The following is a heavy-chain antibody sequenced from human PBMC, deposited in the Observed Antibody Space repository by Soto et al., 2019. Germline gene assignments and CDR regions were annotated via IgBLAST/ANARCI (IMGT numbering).Heavy chain of an antibody. Sequence: EVQLLESGGGLVQPGGSLRLSCAASGFTFSSYAMSWVRQAPGKGLEWVSAISGSGGSTYYADSVKGRFTISRDNSKNPLYLKMTSLRAKDTAVYYCPKVLVFSYYNESRGFYARWYFDYGGQGTLVTVPS. CDR1: GFTFSSYA. D-gene: IGHD3-22*01. V-gene: IGHV3-23*01. CDR3: PKVLVFSYYNESRGFYARWYFDY. CDR2: ISGSGGST. J-gene: IGHJ4*02.